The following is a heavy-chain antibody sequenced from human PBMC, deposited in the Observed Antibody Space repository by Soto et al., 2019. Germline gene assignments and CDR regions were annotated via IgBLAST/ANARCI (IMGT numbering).Heavy chain of an antibody. CDR3: ARGGAGDPPDY. CDR2: IYYSGST. CDR1: GGSISSYY. V-gene: IGHV4-59*01. D-gene: IGHD7-27*01. Sequence: QVQLQESGPGLVKPSETLSLTCTVSGGSISSYYWSWIRQPPGKGLEWIGYIYYSGSTNYTPSLKSRVTISVDTSKNQFSLKLSSVTAADTAVYYCARGGAGDPPDYWGQGTLVTVSS. J-gene: IGHJ4*02.